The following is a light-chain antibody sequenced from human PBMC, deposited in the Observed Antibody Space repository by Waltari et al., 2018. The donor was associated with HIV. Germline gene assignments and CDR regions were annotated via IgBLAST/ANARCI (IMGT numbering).Light chain of an antibody. CDR3: QQYYSTPWT. Sequence: DIVMTQSPDSLAVSLGERATINCKSSQSVLYRSNNKEYLAWYQHKPGQPPKLLLYWASTWESGVPDRFSGSGSGTDFTLTISGLQAEDVAVYYCQQYYSTPWTFGQGTRVEIK. CDR1: QSVLYRSNNKEY. CDR2: WAS. V-gene: IGKV4-1*01. J-gene: IGKJ1*01.